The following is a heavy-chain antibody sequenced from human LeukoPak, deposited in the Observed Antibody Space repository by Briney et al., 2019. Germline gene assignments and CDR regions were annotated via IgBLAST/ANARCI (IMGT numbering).Heavy chain of an antibody. Sequence: ASVKVSCKASGYTFTSYYMHWVRQAPGQGLEWMGIINPSGGSTSYAQKFQGRVTMTRDTSTSTVYMELSSLRSEDTAVYYCARDRRDYYGSGSYYNVHDYWGQGTLVTVSS. CDR2: INPSGGST. CDR1: GYTFTSYY. CDR3: ARDRRDYYGSGSYYNVHDY. V-gene: IGHV1-46*01. D-gene: IGHD3-10*01. J-gene: IGHJ4*02.